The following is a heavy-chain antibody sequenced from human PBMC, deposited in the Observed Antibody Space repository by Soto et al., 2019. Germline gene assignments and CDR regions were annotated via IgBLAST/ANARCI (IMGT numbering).Heavy chain of an antibody. D-gene: IGHD3-22*01. CDR3: ARESSYSSGSVVDV. CDR1: GFTFSDYY. V-gene: IGHV3-11*01. J-gene: IGHJ6*02. CDR2: ISSGGNTI. Sequence: GGSLRLSCAASGFTFSDYYMSWIRQAPGKGLEWVSYISSGGNTIYYADSVKGRFTISRDNAKNSLYLQMNSLRAEDTAVYYCARESSYSSGSVVDVWGQGTTVTVSS.